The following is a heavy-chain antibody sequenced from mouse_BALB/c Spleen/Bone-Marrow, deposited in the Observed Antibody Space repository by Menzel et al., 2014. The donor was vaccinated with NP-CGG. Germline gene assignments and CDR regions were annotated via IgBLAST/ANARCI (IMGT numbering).Heavy chain of an antibody. Sequence: VQLQQSGPELVKPGASVKMSCKATGYTFTSYIMHWVKQKPGQGLEWIGYINPYNDGTKNNEKFKGKATLTSDKSSSTAYMELNRLTSEDSAVYYCARQDYGNGSFDSWGQGTTLTVSS. CDR3: ARQDYGNGSFDS. CDR2: INPYNDGT. CDR1: GYTFTSYI. V-gene: IGHV1-14*01. J-gene: IGHJ2*01. D-gene: IGHD1-1*01.